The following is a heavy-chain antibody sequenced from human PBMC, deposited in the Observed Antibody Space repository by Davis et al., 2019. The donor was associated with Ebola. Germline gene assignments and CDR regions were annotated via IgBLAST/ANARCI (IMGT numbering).Heavy chain of an antibody. D-gene: IGHD6-19*01. CDR1: GFTFDDYA. Sequence: LKISCAASGFTFDDYAMHWVRQAPGKGLEWVSGISWNSGSIGYADSVKGRFTISRDNAKNSLYLQMNSLRAEDTAVYYCASTVAGRSEGWYFDLWGRGTLVTVSS. CDR2: ISWNSGSI. V-gene: IGHV3-9*01. J-gene: IGHJ2*01. CDR3: ASTVAGRSEGWYFDL.